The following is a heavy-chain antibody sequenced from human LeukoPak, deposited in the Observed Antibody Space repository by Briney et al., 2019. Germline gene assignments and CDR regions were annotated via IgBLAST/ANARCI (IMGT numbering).Heavy chain of an antibody. D-gene: IGHD6-6*01. CDR1: GGTFSSYA. Sequence: SXKVSCKASGGTFSSYAISWVRQAPGQGLEWMGGIIPIFGTANYAQKFQDRVTITADESTSTAYMELSSLRSEDTAVYYCARISSSSYHYFDYWGQGTLVTVSS. V-gene: IGHV1-69*01. CDR2: IIPIFGTA. CDR3: ARISSSSYHYFDY. J-gene: IGHJ4*02.